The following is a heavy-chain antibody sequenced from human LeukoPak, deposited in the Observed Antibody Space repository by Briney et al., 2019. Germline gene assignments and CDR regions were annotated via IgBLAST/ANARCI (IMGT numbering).Heavy chain of an antibody. CDR3: TRRGDYYDSSGYYYVTPDFDY. CDR2: IRSXANSYAT. V-gene: IGHV3-73*01. Sequence: KGXXXXGRIRSXANSYATAYAASVKGRFTISRDNSKNTAYLQMNSLKTEDTAVYYCTRRGDYYDSSGYYYVTPDFDYWGQGTLVTVSS. D-gene: IGHD3-22*01. J-gene: IGHJ4*02.